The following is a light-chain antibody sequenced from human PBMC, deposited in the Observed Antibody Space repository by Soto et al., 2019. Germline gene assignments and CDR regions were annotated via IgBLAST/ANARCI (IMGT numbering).Light chain of an antibody. CDR3: SSYTGSNWV. Sequence: QSALTQPPSASGSPGQSVTISCTGTSSDVGGYNYVSWYQQHPGKVPKLMIYEVSKRPSGVPDRFSGSKSGNTASLTVSGLQAEDEADYYCSSYTGSNWVFGGGTQLTVL. V-gene: IGLV2-8*01. CDR1: SSDVGGYNY. J-gene: IGLJ3*02. CDR2: EVS.